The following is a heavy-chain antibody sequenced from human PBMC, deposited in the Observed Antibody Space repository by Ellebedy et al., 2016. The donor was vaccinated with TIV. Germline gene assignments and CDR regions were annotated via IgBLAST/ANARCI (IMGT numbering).Heavy chain of an antibody. CDR1: GYTFTSYG. J-gene: IGHJ6*02. CDR2: ISAYNGNT. Sequence: ASVKVSCKASGYTFTSYGISWVRQAPGQGLEWMGWISAYNGNTNYAQKLQGRVTMTTDTSTSTAYMELRSLRSDDTAVYYCARDGLRYFDGGGGMDVWGQGTTVTVSS. CDR3: ARDGLRYFDGGGGMDV. D-gene: IGHD3-9*01. V-gene: IGHV1-18*04.